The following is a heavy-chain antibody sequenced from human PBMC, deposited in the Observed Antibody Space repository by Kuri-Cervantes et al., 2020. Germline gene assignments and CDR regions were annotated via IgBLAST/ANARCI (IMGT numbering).Heavy chain of an antibody. D-gene: IGHD2/OR15-2a*01. V-gene: IGHV3-53*01. CDR1: GFTVSSNY. J-gene: IGHJ6*02. CDR3: ARDRDPQNYYYYYYGMDV. CDR2: IYSGGST. Sequence: LSLTCAASGFTVSSNYMSWVRQAPGKGLEWVSVIYSGGSTYYADSVKGRFTISRDNSKNTLYLQMNSLRAEDTAVYYCARDRDPQNYYYYYYGMDVWAKGPRSPSP.